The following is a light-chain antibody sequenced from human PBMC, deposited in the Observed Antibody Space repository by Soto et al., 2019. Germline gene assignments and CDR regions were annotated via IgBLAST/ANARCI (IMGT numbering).Light chain of an antibody. CDR1: QNVSNW. Sequence: DVEMTQSPSTLPTSIGDRVTINCRASQNVSNWLAWYQQKPGKAPKLLIYKASRRESGVPSSFSASGSGTDFTLTISSLQSDDFATYFCQQYSKESTFGQGTKLEIK. J-gene: IGKJ2*01. CDR3: QQYSKEST. CDR2: KAS. V-gene: IGKV1-5*03.